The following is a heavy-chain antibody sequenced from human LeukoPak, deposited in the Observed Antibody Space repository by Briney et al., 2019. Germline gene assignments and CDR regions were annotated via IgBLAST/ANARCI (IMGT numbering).Heavy chain of an antibody. CDR1: GFTFSSYG. CDR3: AKDRCSSTSCYPSAYWFDP. V-gene: IGHV3-30*02. Sequence: GGSLRLSCAASGFTFSSYGMHWVRQAPGKGLEWVAFIRYDGSNKYYADSVKGRFTISRDNSKNTLYLQMNSLRAEDTAVYYCAKDRCSSTSCYPSAYWFDPWGQGTLVTVSS. D-gene: IGHD2-2*01. CDR2: IRYDGSNK. J-gene: IGHJ5*02.